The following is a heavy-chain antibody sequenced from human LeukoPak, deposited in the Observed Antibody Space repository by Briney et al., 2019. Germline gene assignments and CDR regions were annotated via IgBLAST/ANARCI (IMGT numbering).Heavy chain of an antibody. D-gene: IGHD2-21*01. CDR1: GYTFTSYG. V-gene: IGHV1-69*13. J-gene: IGHJ1*01. CDR3: ARDSSEFRSLIPH. CDR2: IIPIFGTA. Sequence: SVKVSCKASGYTFTSYGISWVRQAPGQGLEWMGGIIPIFGTANYAQRFQGRVTITADESTSTAYMELSSLRSEDTAVYYCARDSSEFRSLIPHWGQGTLVTVSS.